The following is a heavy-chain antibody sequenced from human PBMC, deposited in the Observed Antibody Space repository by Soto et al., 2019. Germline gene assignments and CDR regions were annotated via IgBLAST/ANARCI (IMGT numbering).Heavy chain of an antibody. CDR1: GFTFSRYA. V-gene: IGHV3-23*01. CDR3: AKGNSWSPALVLDI. J-gene: IGHJ3*02. D-gene: IGHD1-7*01. CDR2: ISGSGGRT. Sequence: EVQLLESGGGLVQPGGSLRLSCAASGFTFSRYAMNWVRKAPGKGLEWVSAISGSGGRTYYADSVKGRFTISRDSSKNTLYLQMNSLRAEDTAVYYCAKGNSWSPALVLDIWGQGTMVTVSS.